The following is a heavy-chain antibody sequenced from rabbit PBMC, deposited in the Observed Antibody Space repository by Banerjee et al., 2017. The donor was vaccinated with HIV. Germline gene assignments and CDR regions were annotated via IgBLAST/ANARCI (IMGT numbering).Heavy chain of an antibody. Sequence: QEQLKETGGGLVQPGGLLTLSCKASRFSLSNYWMSWVRQAPGKGLEWIGWIATGSGSTYYASWAKGRFTISKTSSTKVTLQMTSLTAADTASYFCARDSTDGGGSYIGAFDPWGQGSLVTVS. V-gene: IGHV1S45*01. CDR3: ARDSTDGGGSYIGAFDP. J-gene: IGHJ2*01. CDR1: RFSLSNYW. CDR2: IATGSGST. D-gene: IGHD8-1*01.